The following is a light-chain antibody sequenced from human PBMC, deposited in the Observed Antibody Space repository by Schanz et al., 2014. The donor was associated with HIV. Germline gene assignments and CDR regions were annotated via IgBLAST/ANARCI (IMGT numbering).Light chain of an antibody. CDR3: GAWDSSLSVLL. CDR1: TSNIANNF. Sequence: QSVLTQPPSVSAAPGQKVTISCSGSTSNIANNFVSWYQQLPGTAPKLLIYDNYKRPSEIPDRFSGSKSGTSATLGITGLQTGDEADYYCGAWDSSLSVLLFGGGTKVTVL. CDR2: DNY. J-gene: IGLJ2*01. V-gene: IGLV1-51*01.